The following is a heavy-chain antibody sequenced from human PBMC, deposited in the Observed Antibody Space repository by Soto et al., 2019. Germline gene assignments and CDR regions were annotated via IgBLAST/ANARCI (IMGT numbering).Heavy chain of an antibody. D-gene: IGHD6-13*01. Sequence: GASVKVSCKASGYTFTCYAMHWVRQAPGQRLEWMGWINAGNGNTKYSQKFQGRVTITRDTSASTAYMELSSLRSEDTAVYYCARAGDESGESQKKIAAAGTEEYYYYGMDVWGQGTTVTVSS. CDR2: INAGNGNT. J-gene: IGHJ6*02. V-gene: IGHV1-3*01. CDR3: ARAGDESGESQKKIAAAGTEEYYYYGMDV. CDR1: GYTFTCYA.